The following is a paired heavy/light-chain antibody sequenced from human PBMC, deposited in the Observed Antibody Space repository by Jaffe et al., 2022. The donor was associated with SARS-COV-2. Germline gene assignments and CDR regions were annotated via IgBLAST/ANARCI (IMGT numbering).Light chain of an antibody. CDR2: KIS. Sequence: DIVMTQTPLSSPVTLGQPASISCRSSQSLVHSDGNTYLSWLQQRPGQPPRLLIYKISNRFSGVPDRFSGSGAGTDFTLKISRVEAEDVGVYYCMQATQFPQVTFGQGTKVEIK. J-gene: IGKJ1*01. CDR3: MQATQFPQVT. CDR1: QSLVHSDGNTY. V-gene: IGKV2-24*01.
Heavy chain of an antibody. J-gene: IGHJ4*02. CDR3: AKDAPYDYVWGSYRLTLDY. CDR1: GFTFSSYA. D-gene: IGHD3-16*02. V-gene: IGHV3-23*01. Sequence: EVQLLESGGGLVQPGGSLRLSCAASGFTFSSYAMSWVRQAPGKGLEWVSAISGSGGSTYYADSVKGRFTISRDNSKNTLYLQMNSLRAEDTAVYYCAKDAPYDYVWGSYRLTLDYWGQGTLVTVSS. CDR2: ISGSGGST.